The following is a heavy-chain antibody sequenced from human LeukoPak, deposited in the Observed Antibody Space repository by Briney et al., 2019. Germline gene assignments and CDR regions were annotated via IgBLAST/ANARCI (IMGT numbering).Heavy chain of an antibody. J-gene: IGHJ4*02. D-gene: IGHD3-22*01. V-gene: IGHV4-59*08. CDR1: GGSISSYY. CDR2: IYYSGST. Sequence: ASETLSLTCTVSGGSISSYYWSWIRQPPGKGLERIGYIYYSGSTNYNPSLKSRVTISVDTSKNQFSLKLSSVTAADTAVYYCARLDYDSSGPFDYWGQGTLVTVSS. CDR3: ARLDYDSSGPFDY.